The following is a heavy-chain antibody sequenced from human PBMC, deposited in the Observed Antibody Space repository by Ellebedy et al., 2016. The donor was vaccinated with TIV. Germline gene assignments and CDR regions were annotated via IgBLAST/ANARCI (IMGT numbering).Heavy chain of an antibody. CDR3: ARSPYTGYSDLGFDY. D-gene: IGHD2-2*02. CDR2: IKKDGSET. V-gene: IGHV3-7*01. CDR1: GFTFSNYW. Sequence: GESLKISCAASGFTFSNYWMSWVRQAPGKGLEWVANIKKDGSETYYVDSVKGRFTISRDNAKNSLYLQMNSLRADDTAVYYCARSPYTGYSDLGFDYWGQGSLVTVSS. J-gene: IGHJ4*02.